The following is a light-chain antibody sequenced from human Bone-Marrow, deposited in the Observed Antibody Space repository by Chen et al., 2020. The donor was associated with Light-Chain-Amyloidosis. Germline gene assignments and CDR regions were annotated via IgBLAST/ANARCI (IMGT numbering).Light chain of an antibody. Sequence: DIQMTQSPSSLSASVGDRVTITCRASQSISNYLNWYQQKPGKAPKFLIYAASSLQSGVPPRFSVSGSGTDFTLTISTLQPEDFATYYCQQTYSIPWTFGQGTKVEIK. CDR2: AAS. CDR1: QSISNY. CDR3: QQTYSIPWT. J-gene: IGKJ1*01. V-gene: IGKV1-39*01.